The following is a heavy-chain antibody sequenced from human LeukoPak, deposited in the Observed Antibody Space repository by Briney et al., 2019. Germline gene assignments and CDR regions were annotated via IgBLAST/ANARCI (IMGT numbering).Heavy chain of an antibody. CDR2: IIPIFGTA. Sequence: ASVKVSCKASGGTFSSYAISWVRQAPGQGLEWMGGIIPIFGTANYAQKFQGRVTITADESTSTAYMELSSLRSEDTAVYYCARAGGYYDYVWGSYGYFDYWGQGTLVTVSS. V-gene: IGHV1-69*13. CDR1: GGTFSSYA. CDR3: ARAGGYYDYVWGSYGYFDY. D-gene: IGHD3-16*01. J-gene: IGHJ4*02.